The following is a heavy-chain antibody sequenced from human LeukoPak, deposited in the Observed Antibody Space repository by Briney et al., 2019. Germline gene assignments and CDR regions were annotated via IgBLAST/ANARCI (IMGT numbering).Heavy chain of an antibody. V-gene: IGHV3-20*04. D-gene: IGHD4-17*01. J-gene: IGHJ4*02. CDR3: ASLSHGDYGDY. CDR2: INWNGGST. CDR1: GFTFSSYE. Sequence: GGSLRLSCAASGFTFSSYEMNWVRQAPGKGLEWVSGINWNGGSTGYADSVKGRFTISRDNAKNSLYLQMNSLRAEDTALYYCASLSHGDYGDYWGQGTLVTVSS.